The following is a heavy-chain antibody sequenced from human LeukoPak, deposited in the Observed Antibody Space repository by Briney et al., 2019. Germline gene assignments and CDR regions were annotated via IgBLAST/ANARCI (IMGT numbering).Heavy chain of an antibody. J-gene: IGHJ6*02. CDR3: AKDTRPLGYCSGGSCSGGMDV. D-gene: IGHD2-15*01. V-gene: IGHV3-33*06. Sequence: GGSLRLSCAPSGFTFSNYGTHWVRQAPGKGLEWVAVIRYDGSNKYYADSVKGRFTISRDNSKNTLYLEMNSLRAEDTAVYYCAKDTRPLGYCSGGSCSGGMDVWGQGTTVTVSS. CDR2: IRYDGSNK. CDR1: GFTFSNYG.